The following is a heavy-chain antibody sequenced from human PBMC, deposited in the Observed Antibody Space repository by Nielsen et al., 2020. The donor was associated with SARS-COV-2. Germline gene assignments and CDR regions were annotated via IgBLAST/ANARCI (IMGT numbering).Heavy chain of an antibody. D-gene: IGHD4-17*01. V-gene: IGHV3-21*01. J-gene: IGHJ4*02. CDR1: GFMFSRND. Sequence: GESLKISCAASGFMFSRNDMSWVRQAPGKGLEWVASISRSSSFIYYADSVKGRFTVSRDNAKNSLYLQMNSLRAEDTAVYYCVTTTVTTFDYWGQGTLVTVSS. CDR2: ISRSSSFI. CDR3: VTTTVTTFDY.